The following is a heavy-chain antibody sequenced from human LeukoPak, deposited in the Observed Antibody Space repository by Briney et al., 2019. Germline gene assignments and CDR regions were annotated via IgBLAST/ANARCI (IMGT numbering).Heavy chain of an antibody. J-gene: IGHJ3*02. Sequence: ASVKVSCKASGYTFTGYYMHWVRQAPGQGLEWMGWINPNSGGTNYAQKFQGRVTMTRDTSISTAYMELSRLRSDDTAVYYCARAPGEYDAFDIWGQGTMVTVSS. D-gene: IGHD3-10*01. V-gene: IGHV1-2*02. CDR1: GYTFTGYY. CDR3: ARAPGEYDAFDI. CDR2: INPNSGGT.